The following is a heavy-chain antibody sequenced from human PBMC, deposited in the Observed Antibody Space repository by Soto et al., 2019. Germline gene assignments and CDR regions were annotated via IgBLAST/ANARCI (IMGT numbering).Heavy chain of an antibody. CDR1: GFIFSTDA. CDR2: ISGSGDNT. D-gene: IGHD2-2*01. J-gene: IGHJ4*02. V-gene: IGHV3-23*01. CDR3: AKAPRRGYEPPWDY. Sequence: EVQLLESGGRLVQPGGSLRLSCAASGFIFSTDALNWVRQAPGKGLEWGSGISGSGDNTYYADSVKGRFTISRDNSKNTLYLQMNYVRVEDTAVYYCAKAPRRGYEPPWDYWGQGTLVTVSS.